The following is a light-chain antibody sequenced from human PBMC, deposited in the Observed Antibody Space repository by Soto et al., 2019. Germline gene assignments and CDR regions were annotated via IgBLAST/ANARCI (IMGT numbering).Light chain of an antibody. J-gene: IGKJ2*01. Sequence: EIVLTQSPATLSLSPGERATLSCRASQSVSSYLAWYQQKPGQAPRLLIYDASNRATGIPARFSGGGSGTDFTLTISSLEPEDVAVYYRQQRLHWPRFTFGQGTKLEIK. CDR3: QQRLHWPRFT. V-gene: IGKV3-11*01. CDR2: DAS. CDR1: QSVSSY.